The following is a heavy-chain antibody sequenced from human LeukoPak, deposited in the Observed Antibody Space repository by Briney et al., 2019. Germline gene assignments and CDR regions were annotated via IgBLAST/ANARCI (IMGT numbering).Heavy chain of an antibody. Sequence: SDTLSLTCTVSGGSVSSGSYYWSWIRQPPGKGLEWIGYIYYSGSTNYNPPLKSRVTISVDTSKNQFSLKLSSVTAADTAVYYCARDFRAGMDVWGKGTTVTVSS. V-gene: IGHV4-61*01. CDR3: ARDFRAGMDV. CDR2: IYYSGST. J-gene: IGHJ6*04. CDR1: GGSVSSGSYY.